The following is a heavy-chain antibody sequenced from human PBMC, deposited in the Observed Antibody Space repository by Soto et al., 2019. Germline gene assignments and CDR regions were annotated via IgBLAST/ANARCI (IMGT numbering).Heavy chain of an antibody. CDR3: ARDEIGWLQMNYFDY. J-gene: IGHJ4*02. CDR2: VSYDGTSN. D-gene: IGHD5-12*01. V-gene: IGHV3-30-3*01. Sequence: GGSLRLSCVASGFAFSSYAMHWVRQAPGKGLEWVAVVSYDGTSNYSADSVKGRLTISRDNSKNTLYLHMNSLMSEDTAVYYCARDEIGWLQMNYFDYWGQGALITVSS. CDR1: GFAFSSYA.